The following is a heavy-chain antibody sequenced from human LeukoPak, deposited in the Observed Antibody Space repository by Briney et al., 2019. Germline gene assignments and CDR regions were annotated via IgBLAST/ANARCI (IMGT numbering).Heavy chain of an antibody. CDR3: ARGSGSYPITMIVVAKYYFDY. CDR1: GGSFSGYY. D-gene: IGHD3-22*01. V-gene: IGHV4-34*01. CDR2: INHSGST. Sequence: SETLSLTCAVYGGSFSGYYWSWIRQPPGKGLEWIGEINHSGSTNYNPSLKSRVTISVGTSKNQFSLKLSSVTAADTAVYYCARGSGSYPITMIVVAKYYFDYWGQGTLVTVSS. J-gene: IGHJ4*02.